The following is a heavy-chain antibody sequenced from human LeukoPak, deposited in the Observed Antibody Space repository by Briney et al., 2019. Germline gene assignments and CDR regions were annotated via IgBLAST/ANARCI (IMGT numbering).Heavy chain of an antibody. D-gene: IGHD4-17*01. V-gene: IGHV3-33*01. CDR1: GFTFSSYG. CDR2: IWYDGSNK. CDR3: ARGDYGDYLDAFDI. J-gene: IGHJ3*02. Sequence: GGSPRLSCAASGFTFSSYGMHWVRQAPGKGLEWVAVIWYDGSNKYYADSVKGRFTISRDNSKNTLYLQMNSLRAEDTAVYYCARGDYGDYLDAFDIWGQGTMVTVSS.